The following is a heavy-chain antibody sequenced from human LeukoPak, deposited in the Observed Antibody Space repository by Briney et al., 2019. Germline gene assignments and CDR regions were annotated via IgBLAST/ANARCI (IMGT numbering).Heavy chain of an antibody. D-gene: IGHD3-22*01. CDR3: ARDYYYSSGHNWFDP. V-gene: IGHV3-21*01. CDR2: ISSSSSYI. J-gene: IGHJ5*02. CDR1: GLTLSNVW. Sequence: GGSLRLSCAVSGLTLSNVWMNWVRQAPGKGLEWVSSISSSSSYIYYTDSVKGRFTISRDNAKNSLYLQMNSLRAEDTAVYFCARDYYYSSGHNWFDPWGQGTLVTVSS.